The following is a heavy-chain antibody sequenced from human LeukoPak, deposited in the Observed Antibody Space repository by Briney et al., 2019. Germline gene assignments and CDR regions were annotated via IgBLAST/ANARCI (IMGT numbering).Heavy chain of an antibody. D-gene: IGHD2-21*02. Sequence: SVKVSCKASGGTFSSYAISWVRQAPGQGLEWMGRIIPILGIANYAQKFQGRVTITADKSTSTAYMELSSLRSEDTAVYYCARDNIVVVTAILDYWGQGTLVTVSS. J-gene: IGHJ4*02. CDR1: GGTFSSYA. CDR3: ARDNIVVVTAILDY. V-gene: IGHV1-69*04. CDR2: IIPILGIA.